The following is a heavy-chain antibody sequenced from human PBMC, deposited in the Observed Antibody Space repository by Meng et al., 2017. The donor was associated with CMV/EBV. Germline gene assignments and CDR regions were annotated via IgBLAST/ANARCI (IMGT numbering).Heavy chain of an antibody. J-gene: IGHJ4*02. Sequence: LPLREAGPGLVEPSEILSLTCIVSGGSISSSRYYWGWIRQPPGKGLEWIGSIYYSGSTYYNPSLKSRVTISVDTSKNQFSLKLSSVTAADTAVYYCVTWLWFGELSGYYFDYWGQGTLVTVSS. CDR1: GGSISSSRYY. CDR3: VTWLWFGELSGYYFDY. V-gene: IGHV4-39*07. CDR2: IYYSGST. D-gene: IGHD3-10*01.